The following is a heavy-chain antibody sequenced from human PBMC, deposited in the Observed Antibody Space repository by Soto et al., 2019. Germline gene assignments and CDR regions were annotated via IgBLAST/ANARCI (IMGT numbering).Heavy chain of an antibody. Sequence: GESLKISCKGSGYSFSNYWIGWVRQMPGKGLEWMGIIYPGDSDTRYSPSFQGQVTISADKSISTAYLQWSSLKASDTAIYYCAKGYSSSSGLLGYGMYVWGQGTTVTVSS. CDR2: IYPGDSDT. D-gene: IGHD6-6*01. CDR3: AKGYSSSSGLLGYGMYV. CDR1: GYSFSNYW. V-gene: IGHV5-51*01. J-gene: IGHJ6*02.